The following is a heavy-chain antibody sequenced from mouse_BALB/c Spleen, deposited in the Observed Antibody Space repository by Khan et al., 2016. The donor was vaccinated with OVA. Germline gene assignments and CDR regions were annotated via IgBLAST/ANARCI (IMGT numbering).Heavy chain of an antibody. CDR1: GFTFSTYG. Sequence: EVELVESGGDLVKPGGSLKLSCATSGFTFSTYGMSWVRQTPDKRLEWVAAISSGGSYTYYPGSVKGRFTISRDYANNTLYLQKSSLKSEDTAIYYCTRLAYYYDSEGFAYWGQGTLVTVSA. V-gene: IGHV5-6*01. CDR2: ISSGGSYT. D-gene: IGHD1-1*01. J-gene: IGHJ3*01. CDR3: TRLAYYYDSEGFAY.